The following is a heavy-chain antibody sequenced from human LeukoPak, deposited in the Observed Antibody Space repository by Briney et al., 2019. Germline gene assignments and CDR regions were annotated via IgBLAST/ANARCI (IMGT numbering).Heavy chain of an antibody. CDR1: GFNLSSYW. V-gene: IGHV3-74*01. J-gene: IGHJ5*02. Sequence: GGSLRLSCAASGFNLSSYWMHSVRQAPGKGLVWISRINSDESSTSYADSMKGRFTISRDNAKNTLYLQMNSLRAEDTAMYYCAKDGFYDFWSGYPNHWGQGTLVTVSS. CDR2: INSDESST. D-gene: IGHD3-3*01. CDR3: AKDGFYDFWSGYPNH.